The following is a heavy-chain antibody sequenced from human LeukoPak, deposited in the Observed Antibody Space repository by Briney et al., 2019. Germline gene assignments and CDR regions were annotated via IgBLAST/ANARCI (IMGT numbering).Heavy chain of an antibody. CDR1: GYTFTGYY. CDR2: INPNSGGT. D-gene: IGHD3-10*01. V-gene: IGHV1-2*02. Sequence: GASVKVSCKASGYTFTGYYMHWVRQAPGQGLEWMGWINPNSGGTNYAQKFQGRVTMTRDTSISTAYMELSRLRSDDTAVYYCARVMEPYGSGSYYPLYWGQGTLVTVSS. J-gene: IGHJ4*02. CDR3: ARVMEPYGSGSYYPLY.